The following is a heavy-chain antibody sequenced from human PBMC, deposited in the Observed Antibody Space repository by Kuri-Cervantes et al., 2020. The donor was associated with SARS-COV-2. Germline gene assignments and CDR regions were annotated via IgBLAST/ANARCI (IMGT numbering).Heavy chain of an antibody. CDR3: ARDREWELLHAGAFDI. D-gene: IGHD1-26*01. CDR1: GFTFSDYY. Sequence: GGSLRLSCAASGFTFSDYYMTWIRQAPGKGLEWVSYISSRSASTNYADSVRGRFTISRADAQNSPYLQMNSLRAEDTAVYYCARDREWELLHAGAFDIWGQGTMVTVSS. V-gene: IGHV3-11*06. J-gene: IGHJ3*02. CDR2: ISSRSAST.